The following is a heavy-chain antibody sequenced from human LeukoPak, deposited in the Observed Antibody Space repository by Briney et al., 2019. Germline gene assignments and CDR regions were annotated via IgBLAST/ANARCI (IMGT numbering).Heavy chain of an antibody. CDR2: ISAYNGNT. D-gene: IGHD3-3*01. V-gene: IGHV1-18*01. J-gene: IGHJ3*02. CDR3: ARGELRFLEWPAAFDI. Sequence: EASVKVSCKASGYTFTSYGISWVRQAPGQGLEWMGWISAYNGNTNYAQKLQGRVTMTTDTSTSTAYMELSRLRSDDTAVYYCARGELRFLEWPAAFDIWGRGTMVTVSS. CDR1: GYTFTSYG.